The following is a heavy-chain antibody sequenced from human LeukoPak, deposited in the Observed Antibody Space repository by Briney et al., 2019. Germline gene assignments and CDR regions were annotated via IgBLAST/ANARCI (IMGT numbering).Heavy chain of an antibody. D-gene: IGHD7-27*01. J-gene: IGHJ4*02. CDR3: ARGSLGNLDY. CDR1: GGXISSFY. CDR2: IYASGSP. V-gene: IGHV4-4*07. Sequence: PSETLSLNCTVSGGXISSFYCSWIRQPAGKGLEWIGRIYASGSPNYNPSLKSRVTMSVDTSKNQFSLRVNSVTAADTAVYYCARGSLGNLDYWGQGTLVTVSS.